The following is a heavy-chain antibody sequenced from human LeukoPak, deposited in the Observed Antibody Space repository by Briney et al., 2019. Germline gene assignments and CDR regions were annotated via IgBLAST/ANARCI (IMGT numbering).Heavy chain of an antibody. J-gene: IGHJ6*03. D-gene: IGHD3-16*01. CDR3: AKRLGGSGYYYYYYMDV. CDR1: GFTFSSYG. Sequence: GGSLRLSCAASGFTFSSYGMHWVRQAPGKGLEWVAFIRYDGSNKYYADSVKGRFTISRDNSKNTLYLQMNSLRAEDTAVYYCAKRLGGSGYYYYYYMDVWGKGTTVTVSS. CDR2: IRYDGSNK. V-gene: IGHV3-30*02.